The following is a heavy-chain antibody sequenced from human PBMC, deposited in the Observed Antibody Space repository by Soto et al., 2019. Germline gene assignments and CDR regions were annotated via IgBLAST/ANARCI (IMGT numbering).Heavy chain of an antibody. D-gene: IGHD6-6*01. Sequence: EVQLVESGGGLVKPGGSLRLSCAASGFTFSSYSMNWVRQAPGKGLEWVSSISSSSSYIYYADSVKGRFTISRDNAKNSLYLQMNSLRAEDTAVYYCARISSSEVYYYYYMDVWGKGTTVTVSS. CDR1: GFTFSSYS. CDR2: ISSSSSYI. CDR3: ARISSSEVYYYYYMDV. V-gene: IGHV3-21*01. J-gene: IGHJ6*03.